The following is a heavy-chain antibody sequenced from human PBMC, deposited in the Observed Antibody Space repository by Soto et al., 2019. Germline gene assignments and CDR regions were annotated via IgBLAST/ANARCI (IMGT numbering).Heavy chain of an antibody. CDR2: GNPKFGST. V-gene: IGHV1-46*01. Sequence: QVQLVQSGAEVKPPGASVKISCTSSGYMFTNFFIHWVRLAPGQGLQWIGIGNPKFGSTGTAQEFQGRVTVSVDPSPNTVSLEVSSLRPEETGLYFCARGGSVVLVPDGVHVAQYGMDLWGQGTTVTVS. CDR1: GYMFTNFF. CDR3: ARGGSVVLVPDGVHVAQYGMDL. D-gene: IGHD2-8*01. J-gene: IGHJ6*02.